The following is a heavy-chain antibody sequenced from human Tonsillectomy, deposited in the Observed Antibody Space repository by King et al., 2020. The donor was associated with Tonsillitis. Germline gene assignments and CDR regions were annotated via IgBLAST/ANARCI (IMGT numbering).Heavy chain of an antibody. D-gene: IGHD2-15*01. V-gene: IGHV3-48*04. CDR3: ASKDDYYDMDV. CDR2: ISSSCSTI. Sequence: VQLVESGGGLVQPGGSLRLSCAASGFTFSSYSMNWVRQAPGKGLEWVSYISSSCSTIYYADSVKGRFTISRDNAKNSLYMQMNSLRAEDTAVYYCASKDDYYDMDVWGQGPTVTVSS. J-gene: IGHJ6*02. CDR1: GFTFSSYS.